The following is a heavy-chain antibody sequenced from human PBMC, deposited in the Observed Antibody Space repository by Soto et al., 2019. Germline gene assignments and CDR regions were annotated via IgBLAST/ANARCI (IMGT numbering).Heavy chain of an antibody. CDR1: GFTFSSYA. D-gene: IGHD5-18*01. CDR3: AKDFGYNYGYDAFDI. V-gene: IGHV3-23*01. CDR2: VSGSGGST. J-gene: IGHJ3*02. Sequence: EVQLLESGGSSVQPGGSLRLSCAASGFTFSSYAMSWVRQAPGKGLEWVSGVSGSGGSTYCVDSVKGRFTISRDNSKNTRYLQMNSLRAEDTAVYYCAKDFGYNYGYDAFDIWGQGTMVTVSS.